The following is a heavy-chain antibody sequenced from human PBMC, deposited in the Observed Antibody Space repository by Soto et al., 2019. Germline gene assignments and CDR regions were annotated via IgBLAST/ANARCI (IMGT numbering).Heavy chain of an antibody. CDR1: GFTFSSYA. D-gene: IGHD6-13*01. CDR3: ARRGPGTYFDY. Sequence: EVQMLDSGGGLVQPGGSLRLSCAASGFTFSSYAMNWVRQAPGKGLEWVSVISGSGDSTYYEDSVKGRFTISRDNSKNTLYLQMNSLTTEDTAVYYCARRGPGTYFDYWGQGTLVTVSS. J-gene: IGHJ4*02. CDR2: ISGSGDST. V-gene: IGHV3-23*01.